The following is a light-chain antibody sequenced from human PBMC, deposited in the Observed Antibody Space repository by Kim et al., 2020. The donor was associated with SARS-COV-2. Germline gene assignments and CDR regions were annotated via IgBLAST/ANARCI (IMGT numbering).Light chain of an antibody. J-gene: IGLJ2*01. CDR1: NVGSKS. Sequence: APGKTARVTCGGKNVGSKSVHWNQQKPGQAPVLVIYYDSDRPSGIPERFSGSNSGNTATLTISRVEAGDEADYYCQVWDSSSDHVVFGGGTQLTVL. V-gene: IGLV3-21*04. CDR2: YDS. CDR3: QVWDSSSDHVV.